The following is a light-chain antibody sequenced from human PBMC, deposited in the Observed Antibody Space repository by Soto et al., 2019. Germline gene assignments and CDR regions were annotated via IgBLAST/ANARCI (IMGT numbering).Light chain of an antibody. Sequence: DIQMTQSPSSLSASVGDRVTITCRASQAINNYLAWYLQKPGKVPKLLIYAASTLQSGVPSRFSGSGSGAHFTLTINSLQPEDVATYYCQKYGSGPRTFGQGTKVEIK. V-gene: IGKV1-27*01. CDR1: QAINNY. J-gene: IGKJ1*01. CDR3: QKYGSGPRT. CDR2: AAS.